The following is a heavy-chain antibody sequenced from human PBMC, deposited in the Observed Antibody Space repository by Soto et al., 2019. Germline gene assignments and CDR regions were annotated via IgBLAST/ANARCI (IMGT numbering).Heavy chain of an antibody. J-gene: IGHJ4*02. D-gene: IGHD2-15*01. CDR2: ISGSGGST. CDR3: AKDPQRYCSGGSCYSDY. CDR1: GFTFSSYA. V-gene: IGHV3-23*01. Sequence: GGSLRLSCAASGFTFSSYAMSWVRQAPGKGLEWVSAISGSGGSTYYADSVKGRFTISRDNSKNTLYLKMNSLRAEDTAVFYCAKDPQRYCSGGSCYSDYWGQGTLVTVSS.